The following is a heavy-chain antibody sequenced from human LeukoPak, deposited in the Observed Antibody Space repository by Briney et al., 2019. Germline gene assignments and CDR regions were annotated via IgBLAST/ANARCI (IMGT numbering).Heavy chain of an antibody. Sequence: GGSLRLSCTVSGFTFSSFAMSWVRQAPGKGLEWVSTITGGSGAKYYADSVKGRFTISRDNSKDTLYLQMHSLRAEDTAVYFRSKGSPLSTLTRGRSGNSFDYWGQGTLVAVSS. CDR3: SKGSPLSTLTRGRSGNSFDY. CDR1: GFTFSSFA. V-gene: IGHV3-23*01. J-gene: IGHJ4*02. CDR2: ITGGSGAK. D-gene: IGHD6-19*01.